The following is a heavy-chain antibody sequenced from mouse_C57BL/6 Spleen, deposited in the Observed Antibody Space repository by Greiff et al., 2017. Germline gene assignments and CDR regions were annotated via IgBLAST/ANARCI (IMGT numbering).Heavy chain of an antibody. D-gene: IGHD2-2*01. CDR1: GYTFTDYY. V-gene: IGHV1-76*01. CDR3: AREGYYGYDDFDY. J-gene: IGHJ2*01. Sequence: VQLQQSGAELVRPGASVKLSCKASGYTFTDYYINWVKQRPGQGLEWIARIYPGSGNTYYNEKFKGKATLTAEKSSSTAYMQLSSLTSEDSAVYFCAREGYYGYDDFDYWGQGTTLTVSS. CDR2: IYPGSGNT.